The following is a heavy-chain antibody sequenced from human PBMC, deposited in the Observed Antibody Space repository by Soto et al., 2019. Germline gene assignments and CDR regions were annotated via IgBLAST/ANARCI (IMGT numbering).Heavy chain of an antibody. CDR1: GFSLSTSGVG. Sequence: QITLKESGPTLVKPTQTLTLTCTFSGFSLSTSGVGVGWIRQPPGKALEWLALIYWDDDKRDSPFLKSRLTITKDPSKNQVIHTMTNMDPVDRATYYCAHSPYSSSSYYFDYWGQGTLVTVSS. CDR2: IYWDDDK. J-gene: IGHJ4*02. CDR3: AHSPYSSSSYYFDY. D-gene: IGHD6-6*01. V-gene: IGHV2-5*02.